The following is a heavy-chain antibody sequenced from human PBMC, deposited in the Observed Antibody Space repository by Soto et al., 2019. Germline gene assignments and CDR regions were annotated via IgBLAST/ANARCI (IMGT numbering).Heavy chain of an antibody. CDR2: INPSGGST. V-gene: IGHV1-46*01. D-gene: IGHD5-18*01. CDR3: ARPTAMGNYYYYGMDV. J-gene: IGHJ6*02. Sequence: ASVKVSCKASGYTFTSYDINWVRQAPGQGLEWMGIINPSGGSTSYAQKFQGRVTMTRDTSTSTVYMELSSLRSEDTAVYYCARPTAMGNYYYYGMDVWGQGTTVTVSS. CDR1: GYTFTSYD.